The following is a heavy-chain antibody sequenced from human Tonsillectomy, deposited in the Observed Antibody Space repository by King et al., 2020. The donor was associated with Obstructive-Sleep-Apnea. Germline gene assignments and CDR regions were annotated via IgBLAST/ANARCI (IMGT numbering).Heavy chain of an antibody. CDR1: AGSISNYY. V-gene: IGHV4-59*08. CDR2: MFYSGNT. Sequence: VQLQESGPGLVKPSETLSLTCTVSAGSISNYYWSWIRRPPGKGLEWIGYMFYSGNTNYNPSLKSRVTISVDTSKIHFSLRLNSVTAADTAIYYCARHRGVEDYGGYGDYFDYWGQGTLVTVST. J-gene: IGHJ4*02. D-gene: IGHD5-12*01. CDR3: ARHRGVEDYGGYGDYFDY.